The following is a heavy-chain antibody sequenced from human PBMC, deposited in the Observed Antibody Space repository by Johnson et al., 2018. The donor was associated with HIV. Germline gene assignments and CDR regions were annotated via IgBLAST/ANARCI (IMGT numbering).Heavy chain of an antibody. Sequence: VQLVESGGGVVQPGRSLRLSCAASGFRFSNYALHWVRQTPGKGLELVALISDDGSNIYYADSVKGQFTISRDNSKNTLHLQMNSLRVEDTAMYYCARGPILDWLSGDGFDMWGQGTLVAVSS. CDR3: ARGPILDWLSGDGFDM. J-gene: IGHJ3*02. CDR1: GFRFSNYA. CDR2: ISDDGSNI. D-gene: IGHD3-3*01. V-gene: IGHV3-30-3*01.